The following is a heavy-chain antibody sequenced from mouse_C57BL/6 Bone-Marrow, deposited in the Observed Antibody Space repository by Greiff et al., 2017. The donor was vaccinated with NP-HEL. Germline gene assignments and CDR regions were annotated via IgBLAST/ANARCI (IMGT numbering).Heavy chain of an antibody. J-gene: IGHJ4*01. CDR3: ASRSNFDYAMGY. CDR1: GYTFTTYP. D-gene: IGHD1-1*01. Sequence: QVQLQQSGAELVKPGASVKMSCKASGYTFTTYPIELMKQSHGKCLEWIGIFHPYNDDTKYNEKFKGKATLTVEKSSSTVYLDLSRLTSDDSAVYYCASRSNFDYAMGYWGQGTAVTVSA. V-gene: IGHV1-47*01. CDR2: FHPYNDDT.